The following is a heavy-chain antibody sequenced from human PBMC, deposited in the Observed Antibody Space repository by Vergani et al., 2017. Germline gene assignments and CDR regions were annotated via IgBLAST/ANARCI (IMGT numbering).Heavy chain of an antibody. CDR2: ISYDGSNK. D-gene: IGHD4-23*01. V-gene: IGHV3-30*18. J-gene: IGHJ4*02. CDR1: GFTFSSYG. Sequence: QVQLVESGGGVVQPGRSLRLSCAASGFTFSSYGMHWVRQAPGKGLEWVAVISYDGSNKYYADSVKGRFTISRDNSKNTLYLQMNSLRAEDTAVYYCAKDSPDYGGTFYYWGQGTLVTVSS. CDR3: AKDSPDYGGTFYY.